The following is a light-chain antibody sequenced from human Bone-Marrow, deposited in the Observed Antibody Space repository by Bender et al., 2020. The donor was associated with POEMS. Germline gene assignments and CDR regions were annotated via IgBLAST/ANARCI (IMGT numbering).Light chain of an antibody. Sequence: QSALIQPPSVSGSPGQAITISCTGTRSDVGGYNYVSWYQHHPGRAPKLMIYDVSNRPSGVSSRFYGSKTGNTAYLTISGLQAEDKADYYCSSYTSTDSLIFGGGTKLTVL. CDR2: DVS. V-gene: IGLV2-14*03. CDR3: SSYTSTDSLI. J-gene: IGLJ2*01. CDR1: RSDVGGYNY.